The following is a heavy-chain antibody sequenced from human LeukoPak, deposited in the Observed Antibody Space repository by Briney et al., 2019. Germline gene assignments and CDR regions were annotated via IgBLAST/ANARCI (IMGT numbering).Heavy chain of an antibody. CDR2: IIHSGGT. V-gene: IGHV4-34*01. CDR3: ARGLGGSYYFDH. D-gene: IGHD1-26*01. Sequence: SETLSLTCAVYGGSFSGYYWSWIRQPPGKGLDWIGEIIHSGGTNYNPSPKSRVTISVDTSKNQFSLNLNSINAADSAVYYCARGLGGSYYFDHWGQGTLVTVSS. J-gene: IGHJ4*02. CDR1: GGSFSGYY.